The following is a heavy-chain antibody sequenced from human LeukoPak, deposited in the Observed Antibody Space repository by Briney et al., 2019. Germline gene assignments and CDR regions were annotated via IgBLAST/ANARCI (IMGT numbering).Heavy chain of an antibody. V-gene: IGHV4-31*02. CDR1: GGSISSGGYY. Sequence: PSETLSLTCTVSGGSISSGGYYWSWIRQHPGKGLEWIEYIYYSGSTYYNPSLKSRVTISIDTSKNQFSLKLSSVTAADTAVYYCARAPKSKKQWLAHFDYWGQGTLVTVSS. CDR3: ARAPKSKKQWLAHFDY. CDR2: IYYSGST. D-gene: IGHD6-19*01. J-gene: IGHJ4*02.